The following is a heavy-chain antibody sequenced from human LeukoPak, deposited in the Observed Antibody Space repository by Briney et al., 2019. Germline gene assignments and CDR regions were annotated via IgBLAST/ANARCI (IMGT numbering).Heavy chain of an antibody. CDR2: INSDGSST. V-gene: IGHV3-74*01. CDR1: GFTFSSYW. D-gene: IGHD2-21*02. Sequence: PGGSLRLSCAASGFTFSSYWMHWVRQAPEKGLVWVSRINSDGSSTSYADSVKGRFTISRDNAKNTLYLQMNSLRAEDTAVYYCARGAYCGGDCYPHPFDYWGQGTLVTVSS. CDR3: ARGAYCGGDCYPHPFDY. J-gene: IGHJ4*02.